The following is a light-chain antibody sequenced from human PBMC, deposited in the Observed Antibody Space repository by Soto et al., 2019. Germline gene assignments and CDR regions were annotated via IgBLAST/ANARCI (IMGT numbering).Light chain of an antibody. CDR1: QDINNW. CDR3: QQYNSYSWT. Sequence: DLQMTQSPSTLSAFVGDRVTITCRATQDINNWLAWYQQKPGKAPRLLIYKASSLESGVPSRFSGSGFGTEFTLTISSLQPDDFATYYCQQYNSYSWTFGQGTKVDIK. J-gene: IGKJ1*01. CDR2: KAS. V-gene: IGKV1-5*03.